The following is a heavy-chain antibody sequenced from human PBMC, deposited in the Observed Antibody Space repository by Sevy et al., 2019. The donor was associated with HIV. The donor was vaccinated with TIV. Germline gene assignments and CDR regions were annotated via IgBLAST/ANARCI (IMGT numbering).Heavy chain of an antibody. Sequence: GGSLRLCCAASGFTFSSYSMNWVRQAPGKGLEWVSYISSSRSTIYYADSVKGRFTNSRDNAKNSLYLQMNILRAEDTAVYYCARDRCSSTSCYRDYYYGMDVWCQGTTVTVSS. V-gene: IGHV3-48*01. CDR3: ARDRCSSTSCYRDYYYGMDV. J-gene: IGHJ6*02. CDR2: ISSSRSTI. CDR1: GFTFSSYS. D-gene: IGHD2-2*02.